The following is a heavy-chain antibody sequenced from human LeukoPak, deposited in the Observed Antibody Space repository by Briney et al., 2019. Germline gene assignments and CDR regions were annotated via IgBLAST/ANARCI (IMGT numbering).Heavy chain of an antibody. J-gene: IGHJ4*02. CDR1: GFTVSSNY. Sequence: PGGSLRLSCAASGFTVSSNYMSWVRQAPGKGLEWVSVIYSGDSTYYADSVKGRFTISRHNSKDTLYLQMNSLRDEDTAVYYCVREQGYFDYWGQGTLVTVSS. V-gene: IGHV3-53*04. CDR2: IYSGDST. CDR3: VREQGYFDY.